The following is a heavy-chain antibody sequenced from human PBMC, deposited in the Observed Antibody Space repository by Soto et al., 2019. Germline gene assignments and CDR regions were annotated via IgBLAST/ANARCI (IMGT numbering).Heavy chain of an antibody. J-gene: IGHJ4*02. Sequence: SETLSLTCTVSGGSVTNSSYYWGWIRQSPGKGLEWIGSVYYRGRSYSKSSVKSRVTISVDTSKNRFSLSLNSVTASDTAVYFCVSQRTTVPTQAYFDYWGPGARVTVS. CDR1: GGSVTNSSYY. CDR2: VYYRGRS. D-gene: IGHD4-17*01. V-gene: IGHV4-39*01. CDR3: VSQRTTVPTQAYFDY.